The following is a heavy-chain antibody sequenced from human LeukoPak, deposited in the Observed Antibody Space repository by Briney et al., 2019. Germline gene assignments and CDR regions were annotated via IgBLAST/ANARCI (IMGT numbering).Heavy chain of an antibody. CDR2: ISWNSGSI. D-gene: IGHD3-10*01. CDR1: GFTFDDYA. J-gene: IGHJ4*02. CDR3: AKDIGDY. V-gene: IGHV3-9*01. Sequence: GGSLRLSCAASGFTFDDYAMHWVQQAPGKGLEWVSGISWNSGSIGYADSVKGRFTISRDNAKNSLYLQMNSLRAEDTALYYCAKDIGDYWGQGTLVTVSS.